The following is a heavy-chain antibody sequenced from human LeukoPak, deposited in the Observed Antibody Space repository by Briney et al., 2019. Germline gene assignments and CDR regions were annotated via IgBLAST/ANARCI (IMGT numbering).Heavy chain of an antibody. CDR2: ISSSGSSI. V-gene: IGHV3-11*01. J-gene: IGHJ4*02. D-gene: IGHD3-3*01. CDR1: GFIFSDYY. Sequence: PGGSLRLSCAASGFIFSDYYMSWIRQAPGKGLEWVSYISSSGSSIYYADSVKGRFTISRDNSQNTLYQEMNSLRAEDTAIYYCASTYDFWSAYPFQNWGQGILVTVSS. CDR3: ASTYDFWSAYPFQN.